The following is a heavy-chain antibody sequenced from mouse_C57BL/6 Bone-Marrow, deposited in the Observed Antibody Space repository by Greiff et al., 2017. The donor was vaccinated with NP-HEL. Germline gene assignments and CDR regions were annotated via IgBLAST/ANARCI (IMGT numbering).Heavy chain of an antibody. V-gene: IGHV1-18*01. Sequence: EVQLQQSGPELVKPGASVKISCKASGYTFTDYNMDWVKQTPGKSLEWIGDINPNNGGTIYNQKFKGKAILTVDKSSSTAYMELRSLTSEDSAVYYYAYSSDYAMDYWGQGTSVTVSS. CDR3: AYSSDYAMDY. CDR2: INPNNGGT. J-gene: IGHJ4*01. D-gene: IGHD1-1*01. CDR1: GYTFTDYN.